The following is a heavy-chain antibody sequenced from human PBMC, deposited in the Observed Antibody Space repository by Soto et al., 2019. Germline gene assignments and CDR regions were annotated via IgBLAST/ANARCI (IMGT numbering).Heavy chain of an antibody. J-gene: IGHJ4*02. D-gene: IGHD6-19*01. CDR1: GFTVSSKY. Sequence: EVQLVESGGGWIQPGGSLRLSCADSGFTVSSKYMTWVRQAPGKGLEWVSVIYGGGTTYYADSVKGRFTSSRDNSKNTLYLQMNSLRAEDTAVYYCVQTTGWPGFDFWGQGTLVTVSS. V-gene: IGHV3-53*01. CDR3: VQTTGWPGFDF. CDR2: IYGGGTT.